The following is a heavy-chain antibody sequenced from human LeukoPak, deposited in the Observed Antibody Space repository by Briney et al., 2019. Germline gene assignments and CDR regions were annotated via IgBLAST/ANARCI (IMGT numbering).Heavy chain of an antibody. D-gene: IGHD1-26*01. Sequence: ASETLSLTCTVSGGSISSYYWSWIRQPAGKGLEWIGRINTSRSTNYNPSLKGRVTMSVDTSKNQFSLRLSSVTAADTAVYYCARESVGATPNWFDPWGQGTLVTVSS. CDR2: INTSRST. V-gene: IGHV4-4*07. CDR3: ARESVGATPNWFDP. J-gene: IGHJ5*02. CDR1: GGSISSYY.